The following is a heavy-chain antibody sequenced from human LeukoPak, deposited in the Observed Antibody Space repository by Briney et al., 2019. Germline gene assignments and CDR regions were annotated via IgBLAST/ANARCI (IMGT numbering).Heavy chain of an antibody. CDR2: MNPNSGNT. V-gene: IGHV1-8*03. Sequence: VASVKVSCKASGYTFTSYDINWVRQATRQGLEWMGWMNPNSGNTGYAQKFQGRVTITRNTSISTAYMELSSLRSEDTAVYYCARDGDYYGSGNFDYWGQGTLVTVSS. CDR3: ARDGDYYGSGNFDY. J-gene: IGHJ4*02. D-gene: IGHD3-10*01. CDR1: GYTFTSYD.